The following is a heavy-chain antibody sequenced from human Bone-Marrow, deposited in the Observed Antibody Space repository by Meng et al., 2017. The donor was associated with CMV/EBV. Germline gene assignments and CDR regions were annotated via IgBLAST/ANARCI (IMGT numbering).Heavy chain of an antibody. CDR3: ASRWVRGSSPVWFDP. CDR1: GGTFSSYA. J-gene: IGHJ5*02. V-gene: IGHV1-69*10. CDR2: IIPILGIA. Sequence: SVKVSCKASGGTFSSYAISWVRQAPGQGLEWMGGIIPILGIANYAQKFQGRVTITTDESTSTAYMELSSLRSEDTAVYYCASRWVRGSSPVWFDPWGQGTLVTVSS. D-gene: IGHD6-6*01.